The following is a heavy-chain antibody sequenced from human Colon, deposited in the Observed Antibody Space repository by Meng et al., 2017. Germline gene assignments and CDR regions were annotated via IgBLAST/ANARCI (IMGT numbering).Heavy chain of an antibody. CDR3: ARVFYYDSGSYPLYYYYYGMDV. D-gene: IGHD3-10*01. CDR1: GFTFRSFW. J-gene: IGHJ6*02. CDR2: IKEDGSET. V-gene: IGHV3-7*01. Sequence: GESLKTSCAASGFTFRSFWMSWVRQAPGKGLEWMANIKEDGSETYYVDSVKGRFTISRDNAKNSLNLQMSSLRAEDTAVYYCARVFYYDSGSYPLYYYYYGMDVWGQGTTVTVSS.